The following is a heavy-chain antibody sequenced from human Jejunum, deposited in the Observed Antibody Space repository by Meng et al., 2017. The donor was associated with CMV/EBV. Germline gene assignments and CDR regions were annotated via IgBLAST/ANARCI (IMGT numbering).Heavy chain of an antibody. V-gene: IGHV4-39*07. CDR2: IYNSGST. Sequence: WAWIRQPPGEGLEWIGNIYNSGSTSYNSSLKSRVTMSIDTSKNQFSLKLRSVTAADTAIYYCARDQTTMISDAGLGFFRLDPWGQGALVTVSS. J-gene: IGHJ5*02. D-gene: IGHD4-17*01. CDR3: ARDQTTMISDAGLGFFRLDP.